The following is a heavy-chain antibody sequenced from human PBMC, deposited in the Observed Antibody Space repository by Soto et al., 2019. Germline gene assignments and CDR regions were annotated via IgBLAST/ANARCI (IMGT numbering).Heavy chain of an antibody. J-gene: IGHJ4*02. D-gene: IGHD2-2*01. CDR2: IYYSGST. Sequence: PSETLSLTCTVSGGSISSGDYYWSWIRQPPGKGLEWIGYIYYSGSTNYNPSLKSRVTISVDTSKNQFSLKLSSVTAADTAVYYCAGVACSSTSCYAYFDYWGQGTLVTVSS. CDR3: AGVACSSTSCYAYFDY. CDR1: GGSISSGDYY. V-gene: IGHV4-61*08.